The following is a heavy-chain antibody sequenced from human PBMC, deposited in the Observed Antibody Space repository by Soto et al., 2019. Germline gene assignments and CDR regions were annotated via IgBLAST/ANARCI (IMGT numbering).Heavy chain of an antibody. J-gene: IGHJ3*02. CDR3: ARGGRNDSQVAFDI. V-gene: IGHV4-34*01. D-gene: IGHD1-26*01. CDR2: INHSGSN. CDR1: GGSFSTYY. Sequence: SETLSLTCVVSGGSFSTYYYNWIRQSPGKGLEWIGEINHSGSNNYSPSLKSRVTMSLDTSKNQFSLKLTSVTAADTAVYYCARGGRNDSQVAFDIWGKGTMVTVSS.